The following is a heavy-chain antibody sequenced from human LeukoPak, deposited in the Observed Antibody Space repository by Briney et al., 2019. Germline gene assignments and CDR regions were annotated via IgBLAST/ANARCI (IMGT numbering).Heavy chain of an antibody. CDR3: AKDGAWLRFDD. CDR2: ISSNGGST. CDR1: GFTFSSYA. Sequence: GGSLRLSCAASGFTFSSYAMHWVRQAPGKGLEYVSAISSNGGSTYYANSVKGRFTISRDNSKNTLYLQMGSLRAEDTAVYYCAKDGAWLRFDDWGQGILVTVSS. D-gene: IGHD5-12*01. J-gene: IGHJ4*02. V-gene: IGHV3-64*01.